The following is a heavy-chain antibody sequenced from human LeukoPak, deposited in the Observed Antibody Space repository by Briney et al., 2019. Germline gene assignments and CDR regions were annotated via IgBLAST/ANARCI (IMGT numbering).Heavy chain of an antibody. CDR1: GGSFSGYY. CDR3: ARGRGRRFGELLSHWFDP. Sequence: SETLSLTCAVYGGSFSGYYWSWIRQPPGKGLEWIGEINHSGSTNYNPSLKSRVTISVDTSKNQFSLKLCSVTAADTAVYYCARGRGRRFGELLSHWFDPWGQGTLVTVSS. D-gene: IGHD3-10*01. CDR2: INHSGST. V-gene: IGHV4-34*01. J-gene: IGHJ5*02.